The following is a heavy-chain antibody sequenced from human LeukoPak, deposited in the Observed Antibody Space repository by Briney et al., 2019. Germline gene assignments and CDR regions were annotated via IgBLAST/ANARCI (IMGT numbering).Heavy chain of an antibody. Sequence: GGSLRLSCAASGITFSDYYMSWISQAPGKGLQWVSYLSSSGSTIYYADSVKGRFTISRDNAKNSLYLQMNSLRAEDTAVYYCARVGSGGTREDTFDIWGQGTMVTVSS. CDR3: ARVGSGGTREDTFDI. J-gene: IGHJ3*02. CDR1: GITFSDYY. V-gene: IGHV3-11*04. D-gene: IGHD1-26*01. CDR2: LSSSGSTI.